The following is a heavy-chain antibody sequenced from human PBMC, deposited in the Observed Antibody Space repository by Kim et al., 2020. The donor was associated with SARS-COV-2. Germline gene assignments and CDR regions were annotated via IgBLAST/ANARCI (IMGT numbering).Heavy chain of an antibody. V-gene: IGHV1-2*05. D-gene: IGHD6-19*01. CDR3: ARAPLRQWLVRLGDAFDI. CDR1: GYTFTGYY. CDR2: INPNSGGT. Sequence: ASVKVSCKASGYTFTGYYMHWVRQAPGQGLEWMGRINPNSGGTNYAQKFQGRVTMTRDTSISTAYMELSRLRSDDTVVYYCARAPLRQWLVRLGDAFDIWGQGTMVTVSS. J-gene: IGHJ3*02.